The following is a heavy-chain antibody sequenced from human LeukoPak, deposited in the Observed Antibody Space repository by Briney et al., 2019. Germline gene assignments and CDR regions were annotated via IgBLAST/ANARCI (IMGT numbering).Heavy chain of an antibody. CDR1: GFTFSSYS. CDR2: ISGSGGST. D-gene: IGHD6-19*01. CDR3: ARSSGTDSGWWYWFDS. V-gene: IGHV3-23*01. Sequence: GGSLRLSCAASGFTFSSYSMNWVRQAPGKGLEWVSAISGSGGSTYYADSVKGRFTISRDNSKSTFYLQMNSLRVEDTAVYYCARSSGTDSGWWYWFDSWGQGTLVIVSS. J-gene: IGHJ5*01.